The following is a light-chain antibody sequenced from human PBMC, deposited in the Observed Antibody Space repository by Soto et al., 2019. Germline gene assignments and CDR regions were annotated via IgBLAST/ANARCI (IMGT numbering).Light chain of an antibody. Sequence: QSVLTQPPSASGSPGQSVTISCTGTSSVIGAYNYVSWYQQYPGKAPKLMIFEVSKRPSGVPDRFSGSKSGNTASLTVSGLQAEDEADYYCCSYAGSNNLIFGTGTKVTVL. V-gene: IGLV2-8*01. CDR1: SSVIGAYNY. CDR2: EVS. J-gene: IGLJ1*01. CDR3: CSYAGSNNLI.